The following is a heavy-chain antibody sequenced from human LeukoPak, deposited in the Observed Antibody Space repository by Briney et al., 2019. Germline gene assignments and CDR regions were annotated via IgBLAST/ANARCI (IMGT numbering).Heavy chain of an antibody. CDR2: ISSSSDYI. D-gene: IGHD3-9*01. CDR3: ARALHFDWLSAY. Sequence: KSGGSLRLSCATSGFTFSSYSMNWVRQAPGKGLEWVSSISSSSDYIYYADSVKGRFTIPRDNAKNSLYLQMNSLRAEDTAVYYCARALHFDWLSAYWGQGTLVTVSS. CDR1: GFTFSSYS. J-gene: IGHJ4*02. V-gene: IGHV3-21*01.